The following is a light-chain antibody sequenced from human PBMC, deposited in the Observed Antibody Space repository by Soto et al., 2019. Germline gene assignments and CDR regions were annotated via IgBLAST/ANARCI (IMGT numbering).Light chain of an antibody. CDR1: QDISNY. CDR3: QQYDNLPYT. V-gene: IGKV1-33*01. Sequence: DIQMTPSPSSLSASVGDRVTITCQASQDISNYLNWYQQKPGKAPKLLIYDASNLETGVPSRFSGSGSGTDFTLTISSLQPEDIATYYCQQYDNLPYTFGQGTKLEIK. CDR2: DAS. J-gene: IGKJ2*01.